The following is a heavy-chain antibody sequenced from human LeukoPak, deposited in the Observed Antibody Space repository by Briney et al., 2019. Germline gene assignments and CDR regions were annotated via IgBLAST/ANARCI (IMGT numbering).Heavy chain of an antibody. Sequence: SETLSLTCAVYGGSFSGYYWSWIRQPPGKGLEWIGEINHSGSTNYNPSLKSRVTISVDTSKNQFSLKLNSVTAADTAVYYCARQVTAVLFDYWDQGTLVTVSS. J-gene: IGHJ4*02. CDR3: ARQVTAVLFDY. CDR1: GGSFSGYY. D-gene: IGHD2-21*02. V-gene: IGHV4-34*01. CDR2: INHSGST.